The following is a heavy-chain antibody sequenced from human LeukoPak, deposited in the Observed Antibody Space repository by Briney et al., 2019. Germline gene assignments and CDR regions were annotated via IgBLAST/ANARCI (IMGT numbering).Heavy chain of an antibody. J-gene: IGHJ4*02. V-gene: IGHV4-59*01. CDR3: ARTKLYCSGGSCYSSLDY. CDR1: GGSINTYY. D-gene: IGHD2-15*01. Sequence: SETLSLTCTVSGGSINTYYWSWIRQPPGKGLEWIGYISYSGSTISNPSLKSRVTISVDTSKNQFSLKLTSVTAADTALYYCARTKLYCSGGSCYSSLDYWGQGTLVTVSS. CDR2: ISYSGST.